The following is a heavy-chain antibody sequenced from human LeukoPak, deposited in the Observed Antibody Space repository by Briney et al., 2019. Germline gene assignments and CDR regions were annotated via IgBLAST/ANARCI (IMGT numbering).Heavy chain of an antibody. J-gene: IGHJ4*02. Sequence: SETLSLTCTVSGGSISSYYWSWIRQPPGKGLEWIGYIYYSGSTNYNPSLKSRVTISVDTSKNQFSLKLSSVTAADTAVYYCASSYDSSVPSGYWGQGTLVTVSS. CDR3: ASSYDSSVPSGY. CDR1: GGSISSYY. CDR2: IYYSGST. D-gene: IGHD3-22*01. V-gene: IGHV4-59*01.